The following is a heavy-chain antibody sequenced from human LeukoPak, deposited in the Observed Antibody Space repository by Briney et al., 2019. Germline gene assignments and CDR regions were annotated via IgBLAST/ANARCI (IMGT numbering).Heavy chain of an antibody. CDR3: ARDHGDYVQYNWFDP. J-gene: IGHJ5*02. Sequence: ASVKVSCKASGYIFTGYYIHWVRQAPGQGLEWLGWINPNSGGTKYAQKFQGRVTMTRDTSIRTAYMELSGLRSDDTAVYYCARDHGDYVQYNWFDPWGQGTLVTVSS. D-gene: IGHD4-17*01. CDR1: GYIFTGYY. V-gene: IGHV1-2*02. CDR2: INPNSGGT.